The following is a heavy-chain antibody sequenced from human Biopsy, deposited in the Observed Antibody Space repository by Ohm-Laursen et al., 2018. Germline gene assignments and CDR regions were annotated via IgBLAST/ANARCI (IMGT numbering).Heavy chain of an antibody. D-gene: IGHD1-1*01. Sequence: SLRLSCAALKFTVSSNYMTWVRQAPGTGLECVSVIYSGGNTFYADSVKGRFTVSRDTSKNTIYLQMNSLRAEDTARYYCATNLKVSPGLMNFDSWGQGTLVTVSS. CDR1: KFTVSSNY. CDR3: ATNLKVSPGLMNFDS. J-gene: IGHJ4*02. CDR2: IYSGGNT. V-gene: IGHV3-53*01.